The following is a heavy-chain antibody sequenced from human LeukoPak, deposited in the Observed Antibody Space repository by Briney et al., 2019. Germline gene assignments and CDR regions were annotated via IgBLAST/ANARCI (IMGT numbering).Heavy chain of an antibody. CDR1: GGSISSYY. J-gene: IGHJ4*02. D-gene: IGHD1-26*01. V-gene: IGHV4-4*07. CDR3: ARGSSIVGATRETDY. Sequence: PSGTLSLTCTVSGGSISSYYGRWIRQPAGKGLEWIGRIYTSGSTNYNPSLKRRVTMSVDTSKHQFSLKLSSVTAADTAVYYCARGSSIVGATRETDYWGQGTLVTVSS. CDR2: IYTSGST.